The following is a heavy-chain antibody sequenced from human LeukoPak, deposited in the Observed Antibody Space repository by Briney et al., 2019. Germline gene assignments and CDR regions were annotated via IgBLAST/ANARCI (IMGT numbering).Heavy chain of an antibody. CDR2: ISGSGGST. CDR1: GFTFSSYA. CDR3: TARGPDSDSSVAY. J-gene: IGHJ4*02. V-gene: IGHV3-23*01. D-gene: IGHD1-26*01. Sequence: GGSLRLSCAASGFTFSSYAMSWVRQAPGKGLEWVSAISGSGGSTYYADSVKGRFTISRDTSKNTLYLQMNSLKTEDTAVYYCTARGPDSDSSVAYWGQGTLVTVSS.